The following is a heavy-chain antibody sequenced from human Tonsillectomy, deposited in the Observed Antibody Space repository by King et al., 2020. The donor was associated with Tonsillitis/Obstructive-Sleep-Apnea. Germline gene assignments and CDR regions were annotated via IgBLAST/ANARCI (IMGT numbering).Heavy chain of an antibody. CDR3: ASFRPGLDPFDH. V-gene: IGHV4-39*01. CDR2: IYYSGST. Sequence: QLQESGPGLVKPSETLSLTCTVSGGSISSSSYYWGWIRQPPGKGLEWIWIIYYSGSTYYNPSLKSRVPLSEDTSKNHVSLKLSSVTAADTAVYYCASFRPGLDPFDHWGQGTLVTVSS. CDR1: GGSISSSSYY. D-gene: IGHD2/OR15-2a*01. J-gene: IGHJ4*02.